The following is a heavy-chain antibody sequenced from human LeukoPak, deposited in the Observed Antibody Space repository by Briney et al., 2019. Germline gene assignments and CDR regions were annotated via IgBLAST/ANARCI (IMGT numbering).Heavy chain of an antibody. CDR2: IYWNGGNR. Sequence: RPGGSLRLSCAASGFTFEDYGMHWVRQAPGKGLEWVSGIYWNGGNRHYADSVKGRFTISRDNAKNFLYLQMNSLRAEDTAFYYCASSYGGAYLHNLVKWGEGTQV. V-gene: IGHV3-20*04. J-gene: IGHJ4*02. CDR1: GFTFEDYG. D-gene: IGHD4-23*01. CDR3: ASSYGGAYLHNLVK.